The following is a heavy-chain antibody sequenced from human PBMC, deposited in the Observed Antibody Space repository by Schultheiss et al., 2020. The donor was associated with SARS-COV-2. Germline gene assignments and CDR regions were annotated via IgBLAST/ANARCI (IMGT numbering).Heavy chain of an antibody. CDR1: GFTFSNAW. J-gene: IGHJ4*02. Sequence: GGSLRLSCAVSGFTFSNAWMSWVRQAPGKGLEWVGRIKSKTDGGTTDYPASVKGRFTISRDDSKNTLYLQMNSLKTEDTAVYYCIRHYYDSSGYYDYWGQGSLVTVSS. CDR3: IRHYYDSSGYYDY. D-gene: IGHD3-22*01. CDR2: IKSKTDGGTT. V-gene: IGHV3-15*01.